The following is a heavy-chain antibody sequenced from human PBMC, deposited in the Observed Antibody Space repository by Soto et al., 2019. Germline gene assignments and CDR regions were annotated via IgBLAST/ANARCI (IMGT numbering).Heavy chain of an antibody. CDR1: GFTFSSYA. J-gene: IGHJ5*02. Sequence: GGSLRLSCATSGFTFSSYAMSWVRQAPGKGLEWVSAISGSGDTTYYADSVRGRFSISRDNSRDTLFLQMNGLRAEDTAIYYCARDQGTTVTIWFDPWGKGTLVTVSS. V-gene: IGHV3-23*01. CDR3: ARDQGTTVTIWFDP. CDR2: ISGSGDTT. D-gene: IGHD4-17*01.